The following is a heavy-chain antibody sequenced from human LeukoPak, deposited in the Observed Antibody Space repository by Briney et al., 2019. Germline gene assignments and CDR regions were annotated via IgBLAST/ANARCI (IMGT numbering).Heavy chain of an antibody. CDR1: GYTFTGYY. Sequence: ASVKVCGKASGYTFTGYYMHWVRQAPGQGLGWMGRINPNSGGTNYAQKFQGRVTMTRDTSISTAYMELSRLRSDDTAVYYCAVDIVVVPATYYYYYGLDVWGQGTTVTVSS. D-gene: IGHD2-2*03. J-gene: IGHJ6*02. V-gene: IGHV1-2*06. CDR3: AVDIVVVPATYYYYYGLDV. CDR2: INPNSGGT.